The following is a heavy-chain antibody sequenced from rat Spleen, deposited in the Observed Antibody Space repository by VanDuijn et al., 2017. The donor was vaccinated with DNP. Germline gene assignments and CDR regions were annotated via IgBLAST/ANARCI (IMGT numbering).Heavy chain of an antibody. CDR1: GFTFSDHN. V-gene: IGHV5-7*01. D-gene: IGHD1-2*01. Sequence: EVQLVESGGGLVQPGRSLKLSCAASGFTFSDHNMAWVRQAPKKGLEWVASISYDGRGTYYRDSVKGRFTISRDNAESTLFLQMDSLGSEDTATYYCVRRHLRQLYKSMDAWGQGSSVTVSP. CDR3: VRRHLRQLYKSMDA. CDR2: ISYDGRGT. J-gene: IGHJ4*01.